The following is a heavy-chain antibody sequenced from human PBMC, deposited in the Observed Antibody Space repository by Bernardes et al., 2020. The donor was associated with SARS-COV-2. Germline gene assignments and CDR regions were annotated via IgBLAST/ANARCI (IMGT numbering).Heavy chain of an antibody. CDR3: ATPPNSGRWVDV. V-gene: IGHV1-58*02. CDR1: GYTFTGYY. Sequence: SVKVSCKASGYTFTGYYMHWVRQARGQRLELIGWIVVGLGKINYAQKFQERVTITSDMSTSTVYMELSILRSEDTAVYYCATPPNSGRWVDVWGQGTTVTVSS. J-gene: IGHJ6*02. CDR2: IVVGLGKI. D-gene: IGHD1-26*01.